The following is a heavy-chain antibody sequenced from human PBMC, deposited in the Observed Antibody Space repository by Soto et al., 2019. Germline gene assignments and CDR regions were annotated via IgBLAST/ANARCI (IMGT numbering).Heavy chain of an antibody. J-gene: IGHJ4*02. CDR1: GFTFSSYA. Sequence: EVQLLESGGGLVQPGGSLRLSCTASGFTFSSYAMSWVRQAPGKGLEWVSVISGSGGSTYYADSVKGRFTISRDNSKNTLYLQMNSLRAEDTAVYYCASRTSGWYFDYWGQGTLVTVSS. V-gene: IGHV3-23*01. CDR3: ASRTSGWYFDY. CDR2: ISGSGGST. D-gene: IGHD6-19*01.